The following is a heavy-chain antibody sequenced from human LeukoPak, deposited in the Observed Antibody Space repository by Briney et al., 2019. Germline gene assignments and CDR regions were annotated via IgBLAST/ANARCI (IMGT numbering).Heavy chain of an antibody. CDR2: IYYSKNT. CDR1: GGSISSSSAY. D-gene: IGHD5-18*01. Sequence: PSETLSLTCTVSGGSISSSSAYRGWIRQPPGKGLEWIGSIYYSKNTYYNPPLKSRVTISAGTSKNQFSLTLGSVRTTDTAVYYCVSPRGFSYGYFDYWGQGTLVTVSS. J-gene: IGHJ4*02. V-gene: IGHV4-39*01. CDR3: VSPRGFSYGYFDY.